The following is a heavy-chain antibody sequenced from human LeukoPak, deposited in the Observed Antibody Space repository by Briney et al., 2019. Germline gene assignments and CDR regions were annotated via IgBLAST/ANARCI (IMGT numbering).Heavy chain of an antibody. Sequence: SETLSLTCAVYGGSFSGYYWSWIRQPPGKGLEWIGEINHSGSTNYNPSLTSRGTISVDTSKNQYSLKLSSVTAADTAVYYCARELPKRSYSSGWRYSWFDPWGQGTLVTVSS. CDR1: GGSFSGYY. D-gene: IGHD6-19*01. CDR3: ARELPKRSYSSGWRYSWFDP. CDR2: INHSGST. V-gene: IGHV4-34*01. J-gene: IGHJ5*02.